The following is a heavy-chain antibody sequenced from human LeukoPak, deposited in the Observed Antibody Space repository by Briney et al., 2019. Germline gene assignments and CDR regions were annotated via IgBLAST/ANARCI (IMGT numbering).Heavy chain of an antibody. CDR3: ARDLRGNSCYDY. J-gene: IGHJ4*02. D-gene: IGHD2-2*01. CDR1: GGSMSSYY. Sequence: SETLSLTCTVSGGSMSSYYWSWIRQTPGKGLEWIGYIYYSGTTSYNPSLKSRVTISVDTSKNQFSLKLSSVTAADTAVYYCARDLRGNSCYDYWGQGTLVIVSS. V-gene: IGHV4-59*01. CDR2: IYYSGTT.